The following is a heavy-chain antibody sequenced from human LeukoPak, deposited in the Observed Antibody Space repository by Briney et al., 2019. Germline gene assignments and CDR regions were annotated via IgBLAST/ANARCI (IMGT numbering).Heavy chain of an antibody. V-gene: IGHV3-30-3*01. CDR3: AKADRGWEVITKG. CDR2: ISYYGSNK. Sequence: GGSLRLSCAASGFTFSSYAMHWVRQAPGKGLEWVADISYYGSNKYYADSVKGRFTISRNNSKNTLYLQMYIMGAEDTAVYYCAKADRGWEVITKGWGQGTLAVVSS. D-gene: IGHD3-10*01. J-gene: IGHJ4*02. CDR1: GFTFSSYA.